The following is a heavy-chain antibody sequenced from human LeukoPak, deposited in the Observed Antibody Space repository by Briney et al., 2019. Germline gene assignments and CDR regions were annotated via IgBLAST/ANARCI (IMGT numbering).Heavy chain of an antibody. CDR1: GYTFTTYG. J-gene: IGHJ4*02. V-gene: IGHV1-18*01. CDR2: ISAYNGNT. D-gene: IGHD5-18*01. Sequence: ASVKVSCKASGYTFTTYGFSWVRQAPGQGLEWMGWISAYNGNTNYAQRLQGRVTMTTDTSTSTVYMELRSLRSDDTAMYYCARGEDTAMVTFDYWGQGTLVTVSS. CDR3: ARGEDTAMVTFDY.